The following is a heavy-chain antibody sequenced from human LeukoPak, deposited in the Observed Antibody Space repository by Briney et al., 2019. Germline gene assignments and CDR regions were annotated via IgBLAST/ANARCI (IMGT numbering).Heavy chain of an antibody. CDR1: GFTFSSYG. CDR2: IWYDGSNK. V-gene: IGHV3-33*06. Sequence: GRSLRLSCAASGFTFSSYGMHWVRQAPGKGLEWVAVIWYDGSNKYYADSVKGRFTISRDNSKNTLYLQMNSLRAKDTAVYYCAKDAGAGYNQDSPVYWGQGTLVTVSS. CDR3: AKDAGAGYNQDSPVY. J-gene: IGHJ4*02. D-gene: IGHD5-24*01.